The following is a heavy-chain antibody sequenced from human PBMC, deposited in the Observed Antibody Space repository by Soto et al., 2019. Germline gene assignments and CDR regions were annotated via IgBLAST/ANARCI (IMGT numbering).Heavy chain of an antibody. V-gene: IGHV1-18*01. Sequence: ASVKVSCKASGYTFTSYGISWVRQAPGQGLKWMGWISAYNGNTNYAQKLQGRVTMTTDTSTSTAYMELRSLRSDDTAVYYCARDYCSGGSCWSGWSDPWGQGTLVTVSS. CDR3: ARDYCSGGSCWSGWSDP. CDR2: ISAYNGNT. CDR1: GYTFTSYG. D-gene: IGHD2-15*01. J-gene: IGHJ5*02.